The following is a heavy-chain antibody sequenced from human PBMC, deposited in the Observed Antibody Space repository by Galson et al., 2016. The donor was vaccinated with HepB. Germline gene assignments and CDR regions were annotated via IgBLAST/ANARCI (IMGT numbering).Heavy chain of an antibody. V-gene: IGHV4-61*02. J-gene: IGHJ4*01. CDR1: GVSISTGSYY. CDR3: ATGYSSFDPGNNFDY. CDR2: IHTSGST. Sequence: TLSLTCSVSGVSISTGSYYWSWIRQPAGQGLEWIGRIHTSGSTNYNPSLKSRFTISVDTAKYQISLKVTSVTAADTAVYYCATGYSSFDPGNNFDYWGHGTLVTVSS. D-gene: IGHD2-2*03.